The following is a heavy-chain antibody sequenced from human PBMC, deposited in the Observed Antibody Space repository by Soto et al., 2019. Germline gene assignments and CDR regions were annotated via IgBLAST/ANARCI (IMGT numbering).Heavy chain of an antibody. J-gene: IGHJ6*02. Sequence: GGSLRLSCEASGFTFSSYSMNWVRQAPGKGLEWVSSISSSSTYIYYADSVKGRFTIPRDNAKNSLYLQMNSLRDEDTAVYYCARDSYYYDSSGYYYSPIYYYYYGTDVWGQGTTVTVSS. CDR3: ARDSYYYDSSGYYYSPIYYYYYGTDV. CDR1: GFTFSSYS. D-gene: IGHD3-22*01. V-gene: IGHV3-21*01. CDR2: ISSSSTYI.